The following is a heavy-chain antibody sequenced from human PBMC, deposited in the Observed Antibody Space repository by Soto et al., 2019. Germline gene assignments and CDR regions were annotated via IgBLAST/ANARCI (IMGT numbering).Heavy chain of an antibody. D-gene: IGHD3-22*01. CDR2: IYPGDSDT. CDR1: GYSFSSYW. Sequence: GASLKISCKGSGYSFSSYWIGWVRQMPGKGLEWMGIIYPGDSDTRYSPSFQGQVTISADKSISTAYLLWSSLKASDTAMYYCARYYYDSSGYLDAFDIWGQGTMVTVSS. CDR3: ARYYYDSSGYLDAFDI. J-gene: IGHJ3*02. V-gene: IGHV5-51*01.